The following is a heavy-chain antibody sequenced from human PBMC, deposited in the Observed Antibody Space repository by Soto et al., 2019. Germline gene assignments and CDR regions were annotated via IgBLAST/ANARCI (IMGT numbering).Heavy chain of an antibody. J-gene: IGHJ5*02. V-gene: IGHV4-30-2*01. CDR2: IHVSGYT. CDR1: GDSITTGSYS. D-gene: IGHD2-2*01. Sequence: QLQLQESGSGLVKPSQTLSLTCTVSGDSITTGSYSWSWIRQPPGKGLEWLGNIHVSGYTSVNTALTGRAYISVATSKNQSSLYVMSVPAADPAVYYCGRGGALRPNAHVPLDPWGQGRLVTVSS. CDR3: GRGGALRPNAHVPLDP.